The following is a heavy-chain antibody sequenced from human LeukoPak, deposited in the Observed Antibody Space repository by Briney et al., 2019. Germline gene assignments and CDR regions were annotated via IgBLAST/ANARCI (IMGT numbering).Heavy chain of an antibody. V-gene: IGHV4-4*07. D-gene: IGHD3-3*01. CDR2: TYSSGST. CDR1: GGSISSYY. CDR3: ARVAVFGVVSSDYYYYYMDV. J-gene: IGHJ6*03. Sequence: SETLSLTCTVSGGSISSYYWSWIRQPAGKGLEWIGRTYSSGSTNYNPSLKSRVTMSVDTSKNQFSLRLSSVTAADTAVYYCARVAVFGVVSSDYYYYYMDVWGKGTTVTVSS.